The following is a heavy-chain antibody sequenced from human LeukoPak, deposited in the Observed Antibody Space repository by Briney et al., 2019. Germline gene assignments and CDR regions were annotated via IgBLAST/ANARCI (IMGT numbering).Heavy chain of an antibody. Sequence: SQTLSLTCTVSGGSISSGDYYWSWIRQPPGKGLEWIGYIYYSGSTYYNPSLKSRVTISVDTSKNQFSLKLSSVTAADTAVYYCARDKSITMVRGVPSGGFDYWGQGTLVTVSS. J-gene: IGHJ4*02. CDR2: IYYSGST. D-gene: IGHD3-10*01. V-gene: IGHV4-30-4*08. CDR1: GGSISSGDYY. CDR3: ARDKSITMVRGVPSGGFDY.